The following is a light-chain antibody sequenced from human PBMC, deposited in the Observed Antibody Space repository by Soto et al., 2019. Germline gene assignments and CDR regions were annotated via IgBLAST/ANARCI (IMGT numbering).Light chain of an antibody. CDR1: NSDVGGYNS. CDR3: CSFAGSSTNYV. Sequence: QYVLTQPRSVSGSPGQSVTISCSGTNSDVGGYNSVAWYQQKPGEAPKLLLYSVSKRPSGVPDRFSGSKSGNMASLIISGLQAEDEADYYCCSFAGSSTNYVFGTGTKLTVL. CDR2: SVS. V-gene: IGLV2-11*01. J-gene: IGLJ1*01.